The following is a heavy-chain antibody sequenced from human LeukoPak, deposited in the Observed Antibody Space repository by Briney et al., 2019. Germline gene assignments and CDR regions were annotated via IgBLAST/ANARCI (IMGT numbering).Heavy chain of an antibody. CDR3: ARGVTMIRGVILERTKSTNCFDP. CDR1: GGSISRYY. J-gene: IGHJ5*02. V-gene: IGHV4-4*07. CDR2: IYTSGST. Sequence: SETLSLTCTVSGGSISRYYWSWIRQPAGKGLEWSGRIYTSGSTNYNPSLKSRVTMSVDTSKNQFSLKLSSVTAADTAVYYCARGVTMIRGVILERTKSTNCFDPWGQGTLVIVSS. D-gene: IGHD3-10*01.